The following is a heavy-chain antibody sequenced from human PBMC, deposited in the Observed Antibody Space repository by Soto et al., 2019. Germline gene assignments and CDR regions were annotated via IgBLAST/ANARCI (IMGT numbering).Heavy chain of an antibody. CDR1: GYTFTSYG. J-gene: IGHJ6*02. CDR3: ARGTSSYRFNYYGMDV. D-gene: IGHD4-4*01. V-gene: IGHV1-8*02. Sequence: ASVKVSCKASGYTFTSYGINWVRQATGQGLEWMGWMNPNSGNTGYAQKFQGRVTMTRNTSISTAYMELSSLRSEDTAVYYCARGTSSYRFNYYGMDVWGQGITVTVSS. CDR2: MNPNSGNT.